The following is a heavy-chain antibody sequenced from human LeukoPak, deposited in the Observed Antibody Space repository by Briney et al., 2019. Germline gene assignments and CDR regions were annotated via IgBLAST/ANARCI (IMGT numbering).Heavy chain of an antibody. CDR3: ARDPEGHGYYFDY. V-gene: IGHV4-4*07. J-gene: IGHJ4*02. Sequence: PLETLSLTCTVSGGSTSNYFCTWLRQSAGKGLEWIGRIHTSGSTNYNPSLKSRVSMSVDTSKNQFSLKLSSVTAADTAVYYCARDPEGHGYYFDYWGQGALVTVSS. D-gene: IGHD3-3*01. CDR2: IHTSGST. CDR1: GGSTSNYF.